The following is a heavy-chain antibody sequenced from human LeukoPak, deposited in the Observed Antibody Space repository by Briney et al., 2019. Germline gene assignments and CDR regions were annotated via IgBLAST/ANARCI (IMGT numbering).Heavy chain of an antibody. J-gene: IGHJ3*02. CDR1: GGSFSGYY. CDR3: ARSSYYYGADAFNI. Sequence: PSETLSLTCAVYGGSFSGYYWSWIRQPPGKGLEWIGEINHSGSTNYNPSLRSRVTISLDTSKNQFSLKLSSVTAADTAVYYCARSSYYYGADAFNIWGQGTMVTVSS. D-gene: IGHD3-10*01. CDR2: INHSGST. V-gene: IGHV4-34*01.